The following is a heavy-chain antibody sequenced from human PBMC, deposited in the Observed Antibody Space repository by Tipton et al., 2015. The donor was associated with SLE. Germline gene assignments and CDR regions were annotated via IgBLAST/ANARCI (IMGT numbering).Heavy chain of an antibody. D-gene: IGHD2-21*01. CDR3: ARDGVIAMGYYMDV. V-gene: IGHV4-59*02. J-gene: IGHJ6*03. CDR1: GGYVRNYY. CDR2: IYYSGST. Sequence: LRLSCTVSGGYVRNYYWNWVRQSPGKGLEWIGYIYYSGSTNYNPSLKSRVTMSVDTSKNQFSLKLSSVTAADTAVYYCARDGVIAMGYYMDVWGKGTTVTVSS.